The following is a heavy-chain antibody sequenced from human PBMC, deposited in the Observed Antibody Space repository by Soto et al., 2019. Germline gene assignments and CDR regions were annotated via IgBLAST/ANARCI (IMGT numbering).Heavy chain of an antibody. V-gene: IGHV3-15*01. CDR3: TSRYCTAGSCYYFDS. CDR2: IKSKNDGGTT. Sequence: VGSLRLSCAGSGFTFSNAWMSWVRQAPGKGLEWVGRIKSKNDGGTTDYAAPVRGRFTISRDDSKNTLYLQMNSLKTEDTAVYFCTSRYCTAGSCYYFDSWGQGALVTVSS. D-gene: IGHD2-15*01. CDR1: GFTFSNAW. J-gene: IGHJ4*02.